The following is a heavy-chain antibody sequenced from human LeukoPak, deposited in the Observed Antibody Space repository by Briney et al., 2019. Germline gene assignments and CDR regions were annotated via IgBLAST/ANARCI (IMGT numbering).Heavy chain of an antibody. J-gene: IGHJ6*02. CDR2: ISGSGGST. Sequence: GGSLRLSCAASGFTFSSYAMSWVRQAPGKGLEWVSAISGSGGSTYYADSVKGRFTISRDNSKNTLYLQMNSLRAEDTAVYYCAKHTGDDYYYALDVWGQGTTVTVSS. D-gene: IGHD5-12*01. CDR3: AKHTGDDYYYALDV. CDR1: GFTFSSYA. V-gene: IGHV3-23*01.